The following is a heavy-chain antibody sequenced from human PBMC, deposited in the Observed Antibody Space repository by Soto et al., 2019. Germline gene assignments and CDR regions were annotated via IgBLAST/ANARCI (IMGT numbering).Heavy chain of an antibody. CDR1: GYTLTGYY. V-gene: IGHV1-2*02. CDR2: INPNSGGT. CDR3: AKDSVNQVVVAAYWFDP. J-gene: IGHJ5*02. Sequence: ASVKVSCKASGYTLTGYYMHWVRQAPGQGLEWMGWINPNSGGTNYAQKFQGRVTMTRDTLYLQMNSLRAEDTAVYYCAKDSVNQVVVAAYWFDPWGQGTLVTV. D-gene: IGHD2-15*01.